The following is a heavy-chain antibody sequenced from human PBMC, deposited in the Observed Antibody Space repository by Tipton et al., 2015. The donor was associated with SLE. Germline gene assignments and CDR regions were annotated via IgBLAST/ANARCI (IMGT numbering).Heavy chain of an antibody. CDR2: IYASGST. D-gene: IGHD1-1*01. CDR1: GGSITDYY. V-gene: IGHV4-4*07. CDR3: ARVAPTEVFDY. J-gene: IGHJ4*02. Sequence: GLVKPSETLSLTCTVSGGSITDYYWTWIRQPAGEGLEWIGRIYASGSTNYNPSLRSRAAMSVDTSKSHFSLKLFSVTAADTAVYYCARVAPTEVFDYWGQGTLVTVSS.